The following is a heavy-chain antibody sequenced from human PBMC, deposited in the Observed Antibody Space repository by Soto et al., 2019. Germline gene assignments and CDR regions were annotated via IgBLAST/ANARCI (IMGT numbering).Heavy chain of an antibody. V-gene: IGHV3-23*01. J-gene: IGHJ4*02. D-gene: IGHD5-12*01. Sequence: EVQLLESGVGLIEPGGSLRLSCAASGFTFSSYAMSWVRQAPGKGLAWVSAISGSGGSTYYADSVKGRFTISRDNSKNTLYLQMNSLRAEDTAVYYCAKDLGRWLQTQFDYWGQGTLVTVSS. CDR2: ISGSGGST. CDR1: GFTFSSYA. CDR3: AKDLGRWLQTQFDY.